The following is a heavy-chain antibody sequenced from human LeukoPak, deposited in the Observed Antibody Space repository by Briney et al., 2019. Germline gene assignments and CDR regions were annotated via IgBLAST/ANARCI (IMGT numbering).Heavy chain of an antibody. CDR3: AREFPMGAFDI. CDR2: MNPNSGNT. Sequence: GASVKVSCKASGYTFTSYDINWVRQATGQGLEWMGWMNPNSGNTGYAQKFQGRVTMTRNTSISTTYMELGSLRSEDPAVYYCAREFPMGAFDIWGQGKMVTVSS. V-gene: IGHV1-8*01. CDR1: GYTFTSYD. D-gene: IGHD2-8*01. J-gene: IGHJ3*02.